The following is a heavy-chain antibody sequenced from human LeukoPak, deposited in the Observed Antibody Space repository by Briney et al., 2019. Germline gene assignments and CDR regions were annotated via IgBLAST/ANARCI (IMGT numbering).Heavy chain of an antibody. J-gene: IGHJ4*02. CDR2: ISWNSGSI. CDR1: GFTFDDYA. D-gene: IGHD5-24*01. Sequence: PGGSLRLSCAASGFTFDDYAMHWVRQAPGKGLEWVSGISWNSGSIGYADSVKGRFTISRDNSKNTLYLQMNSLRAEDTAVYYCAKDLIGKDDYNYFFYWGQGTLVTVSS. V-gene: IGHV3-9*01. CDR3: AKDLIGKDDYNYFFY.